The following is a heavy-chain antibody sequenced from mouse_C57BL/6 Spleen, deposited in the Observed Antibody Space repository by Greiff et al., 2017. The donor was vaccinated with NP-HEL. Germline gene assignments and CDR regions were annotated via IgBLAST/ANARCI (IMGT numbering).Heavy chain of an antibody. CDR3: TRSFDGYSRYAMDY. CDR1: GYTFTDYE. V-gene: IGHV1-15*01. J-gene: IGHJ4*01. D-gene: IGHD2-3*01. CDR2: LDPETGGT. Sequence: QVQLQQSGAELVRPGASVTLSCKASGYTFTDYEMHWVKQTPVHGLEWIGALDPETGGTAYNQKFKGKAILTADKSSSTAYMELRSLTSEDSAVYYCTRSFDGYSRYAMDYWGQGTSVTVSS.